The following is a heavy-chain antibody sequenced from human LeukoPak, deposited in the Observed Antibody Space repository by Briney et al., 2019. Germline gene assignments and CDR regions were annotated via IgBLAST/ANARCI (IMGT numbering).Heavy chain of an antibody. D-gene: IGHD6-19*01. V-gene: IGHV3-23*01. CDR3: AKPNVAGTSYYGMDV. CDR2: ISGSGGST. Sequence: GGSLRLSCAASGFTFSSYAMSWVRQAPGKGLEWVSAISGSGGSTYYADSVKGRFTISRDNSKNTLYLQMNSLRAEDTAVYYCAKPNVAGTSYYGMDVWGQGTTVTVSS. J-gene: IGHJ6*02. CDR1: GFTFSSYA.